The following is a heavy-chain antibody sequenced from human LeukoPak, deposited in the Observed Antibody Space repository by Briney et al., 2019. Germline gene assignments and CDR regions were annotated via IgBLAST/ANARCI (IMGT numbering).Heavy chain of an antibody. D-gene: IGHD2-15*01. CDR1: GGSIRSSYYY. J-gene: IGHJ5*02. CDR3: ARHYWP. CDR2: IYDSGST. Sequence: SETLSLTCTVSGGSIRSSYYYWGWIRQPPGKGLEWIGSIYDSGSTYYNPSLKSRVTISVDTSKNQFSLKLNSVTAADTAVYYCARHYWPWGQGTLVTVSS. V-gene: IGHV4-39*01.